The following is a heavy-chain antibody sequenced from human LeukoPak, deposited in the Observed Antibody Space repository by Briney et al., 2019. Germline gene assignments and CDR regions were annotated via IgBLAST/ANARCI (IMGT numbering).Heavy chain of an antibody. CDR2: INPNSGDT. Sequence: ASVKGSCKASGYTFTAYYMHWGRQAPGQGLEWIGWINPNSGDTEYAHKFQGRVTMTRDTSINTAYMELTSLRSDHTAVYYCARDLDSYYDYVWGSYRTPYYYYYMDVWGKGTTVTVSS. CDR1: GYTFTAYY. CDR3: ARDLDSYYDYVWGSYRTPYYYYYMDV. J-gene: IGHJ6*03. D-gene: IGHD3-16*02. V-gene: IGHV1-2*02.